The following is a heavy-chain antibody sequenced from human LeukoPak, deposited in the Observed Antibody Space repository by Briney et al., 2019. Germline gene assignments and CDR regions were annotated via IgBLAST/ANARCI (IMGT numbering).Heavy chain of an antibody. Sequence: AGRSLRLSCAASGFTFSSYAMHWVRQAPGKGLEWVAVISYDGSNKYYADSVKGRFTISRDNSKNTLYLQMNSLRAEDTAVYYCARDVLRFLEWLPICWGQGTLVTVSS. D-gene: IGHD3-3*01. CDR1: GFTFSSYA. CDR3: ARDVLRFLEWLPIC. J-gene: IGHJ4*02. CDR2: ISYDGSNK. V-gene: IGHV3-30-3*01.